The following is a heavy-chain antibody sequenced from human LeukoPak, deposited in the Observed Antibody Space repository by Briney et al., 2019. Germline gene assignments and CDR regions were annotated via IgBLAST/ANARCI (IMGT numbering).Heavy chain of an antibody. Sequence: SETLSLTCTVSGGSISSSYWSCIRQPAGKGLEWIGRIYTRGTTSYNPSLKSRVSLSVDKSKNQLSLKVSSVTAADTAVYYCARLGYSSSSTGYYYYMDVWGQGTTVTVSS. CDR3: ARLGYSSSSTGYYYYMDV. CDR1: GGSISSSY. V-gene: IGHV4-4*07. D-gene: IGHD6-6*01. CDR2: IYTRGTT. J-gene: IGHJ6*03.